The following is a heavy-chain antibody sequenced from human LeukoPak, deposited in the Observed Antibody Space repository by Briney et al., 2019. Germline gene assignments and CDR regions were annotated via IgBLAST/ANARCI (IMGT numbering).Heavy chain of an antibody. Sequence: SVKVSCKASGGTFSSYAISWVRQAPGQRLEWMGRIIPIFGTANYAQKFQGRVTITTDESTSTAYMELSSLRSEDTAAYYCASRSGSQTYYYDSSGYYPNWGQGTLVTVSS. V-gene: IGHV1-69*05. J-gene: IGHJ4*02. D-gene: IGHD3-22*01. CDR3: ASRSGSQTYYYDSSGYYPN. CDR1: GGTFSSYA. CDR2: IIPIFGTA.